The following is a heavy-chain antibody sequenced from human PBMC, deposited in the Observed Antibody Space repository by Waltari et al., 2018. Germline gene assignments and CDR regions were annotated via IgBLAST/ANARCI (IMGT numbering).Heavy chain of an antibody. V-gene: IGHV3-23*01. CDR2: ISGSGADT. J-gene: IGHJ4*02. CDR3: AKDRGVTTVTTVDC. D-gene: IGHD4-17*01. CDR1: GITFTNYA. Sequence: EVQLSESGGGLVQPGGSLRLSCAASGITFTNYAMTWVLQAPGRGLEWVSVISGSGADTYYADSVKGRFTISRDNSKNTLYLQMNSLRAEDTAVYFCAKDRGVTTVTTVDCWGQGTLVTVSS.